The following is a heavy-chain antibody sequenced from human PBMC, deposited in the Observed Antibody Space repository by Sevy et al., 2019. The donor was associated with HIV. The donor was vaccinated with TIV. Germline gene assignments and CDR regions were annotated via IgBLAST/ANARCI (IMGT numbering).Heavy chain of an antibody. CDR2: INHSGNT. D-gene: IGHD2-2*01. J-gene: IGHJ5*01. CDR1: GGSFSGYY. Sequence: SETLSLTCAVYGGSFSGYYWNWIRQPPGKGLEWIGEINHSGNTNYNPSLKSRVTISVDTSKNQFSLKLNSVTAADTDVYYCARAPPVVVVPAAPNWLDYWGQGTLVTVSS. V-gene: IGHV4-34*01. CDR3: ARAPPVVVVPAAPNWLDY.